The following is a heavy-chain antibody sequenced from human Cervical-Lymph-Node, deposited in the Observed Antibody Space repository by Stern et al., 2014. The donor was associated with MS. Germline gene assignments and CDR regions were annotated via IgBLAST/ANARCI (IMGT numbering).Heavy chain of an antibody. J-gene: IGHJ4*02. CDR3: ARQTTAGASDV. Sequence: APLAQSAAELIRSVLSLKVSWKGTGFKLSIYRIASVPPMRGKVLEWMGIIYPGDYKLRTSPSFQGQVTISANKSTSTAYLQWSSLNASDTAMYYCARQTTAGASDVWGQGTLVTVSS. CDR1: GFKLSIYR. CDR2: IYPGDYKL. D-gene: IGHD1-14*01. V-gene: IGHV5-51*01.